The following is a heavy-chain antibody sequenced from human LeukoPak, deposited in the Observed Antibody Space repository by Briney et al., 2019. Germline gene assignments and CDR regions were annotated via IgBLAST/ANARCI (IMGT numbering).Heavy chain of an antibody. CDR2: ISSSSSTI. V-gene: IGHV3-48*01. CDR3: VREGATTYSDDAFDI. Sequence: PGGSLRLSCAASGFTFSSYSMNWVRQAPGKGLEWVSYISSSSSTIYYVDSVKGRFTISRDNAKNSLYLQMNSLRAEDTAVYYCVREGATTYSDDAFDIWGQGTRVTVSS. D-gene: IGHD1-26*01. CDR1: GFTFSSYS. J-gene: IGHJ3*02.